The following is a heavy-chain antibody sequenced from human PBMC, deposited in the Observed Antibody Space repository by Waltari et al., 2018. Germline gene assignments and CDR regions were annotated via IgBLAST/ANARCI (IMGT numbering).Heavy chain of an antibody. CDR3: ASNLITNYYDSSGYSHFDY. Sequence: QVQLVQSGAEVKKPGSSVKVSCKAYGGTFSSYAISWVRQAPGQGLEWMGGIIPIFGTANYAQKFQGRVTITADKSTSTAYMELSSLRSEDTAVYYCASNLITNYYDSSGYSHFDYWGQGTLVTVSS. D-gene: IGHD3-22*01. CDR2: IIPIFGTA. J-gene: IGHJ4*02. V-gene: IGHV1-69*14. CDR1: GGTFSSYA.